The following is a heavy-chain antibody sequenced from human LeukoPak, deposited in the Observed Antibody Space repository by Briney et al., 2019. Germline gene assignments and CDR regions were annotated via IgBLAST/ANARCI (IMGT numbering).Heavy chain of an antibody. J-gene: IGHJ6*02. CDR2: IGSSGSPT. D-gene: IGHD2-15*01. CDR3: ARDRWELLSNSYHYCGLDV. V-gene: IGHV3-48*04. CDR1: GFAFSSYN. Sequence: GGSLRLSCAASGFAFSSYNMNWVRQAPGKGLEWISYIGSSGSPTHYADSVKGRFTISRDNAKNSLYLQMNSLRAEDTAVYYCARDRWELLSNSYHYCGLDVWGQGTTVTVSS.